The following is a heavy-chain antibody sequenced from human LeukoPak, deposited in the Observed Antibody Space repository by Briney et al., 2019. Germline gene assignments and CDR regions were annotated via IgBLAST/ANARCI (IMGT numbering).Heavy chain of an antibody. J-gene: IGHJ5*02. Sequence: ASVKVSCKASGYTFTGYYMHWVRQAPGQGLEWMGWINPNSGGTNYAQKFQGRVTMTRDTSISTAYMELSRLRSDDAAVYYCARSPRITIFGVVSSWFDPWGQGTLVTVSS. CDR1: GYTFTGYY. CDR3: ARSPRITIFGVVSSWFDP. V-gene: IGHV1-2*02. D-gene: IGHD3-3*01. CDR2: INPNSGGT.